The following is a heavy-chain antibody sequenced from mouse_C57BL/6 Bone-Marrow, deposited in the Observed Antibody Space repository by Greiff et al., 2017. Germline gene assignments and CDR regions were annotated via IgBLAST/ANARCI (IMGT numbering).Heavy chain of an antibody. J-gene: IGHJ4*01. V-gene: IGHV14-4*01. CDR3: GYGNAMDY. CDR2: IDPENGDT. Sequence: VQLQPSGAELVRPGASVKLSCTASGFNIKDDYMHWVKQRPEQGLEWIGWIDPENGDTEYASKFQGKATITADPSSNTAYLQLSSLTSEDTAVYYCGYGNAMDYWGQGTSVTVSS. D-gene: IGHD1-1*01. CDR1: GFNIKDDY.